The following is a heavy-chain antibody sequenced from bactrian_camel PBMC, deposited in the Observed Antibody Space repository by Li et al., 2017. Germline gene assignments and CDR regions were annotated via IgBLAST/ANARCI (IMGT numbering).Heavy chain of an antibody. Sequence: VQLVESGGDSVEAGGSLRLSCRASGDTSTIQYVGWFKHNGGPAREGVAAIAVRGGNTWYAGSGKGRFTISQDSVRNTVYLQMNKLQPEDTATYYCAEGRGSRGEHCYSLNYWGQGTQVTVS. CDR2: IAVRGGNT. J-gene: IGHJ4*01. CDR3: AEGRGSRGEHCYSLNY. V-gene: IGHV3S40*01. CDR1: GDTSTIQY. D-gene: IGHD6*01.